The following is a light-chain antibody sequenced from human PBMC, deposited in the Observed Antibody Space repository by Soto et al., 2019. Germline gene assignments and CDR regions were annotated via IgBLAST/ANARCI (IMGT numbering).Light chain of an antibody. Sequence: EIVMTQSPATLSVSPGERATLSCRASQSVSSNLAWYQQKPGQAPRLLIYGASTRATGIRARFSGRGSGTEFTLTISSLQSEDFAVYYCQQYNNWPFTFGPGTKVDIK. J-gene: IGKJ3*01. CDR2: GAS. V-gene: IGKV3D-15*01. CDR1: QSVSSN. CDR3: QQYNNWPFT.